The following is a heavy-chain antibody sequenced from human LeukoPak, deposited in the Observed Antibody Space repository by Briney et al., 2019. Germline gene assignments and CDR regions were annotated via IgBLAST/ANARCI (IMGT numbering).Heavy chain of an antibody. CDR2: IYYSGTT. CDR1: GGSISGYY. D-gene: IGHD5-18*01. V-gene: IGHV4-59*01. CDR3: ARAYSYGSY. J-gene: IGHJ4*02. Sequence: SETLSLTCTVSGGSISGYYWTWIRQPPGKGLEWIGYIYYSGTTNYNPSLKSRVTISVDTSKNQFSLNLSPVTAADTAIYYCARAYSYGSYWGRGTLVTVSS.